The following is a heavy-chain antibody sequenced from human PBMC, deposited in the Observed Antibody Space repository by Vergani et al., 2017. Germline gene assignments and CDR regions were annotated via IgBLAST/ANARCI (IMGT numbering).Heavy chain of an antibody. CDR2: MNYVGRT. Sequence: QLQLQESGPGLVKPSETLSLLCTVSGGSINPSSSFWGWIRQSPGKGLEWIGSMNYVGRTYYILSLQSRAPVFVDTSKNQFSLNLTSVTAADTAMYYCAVRPRVNLVGGEIVTKRTFDYWSQGSLVTVSS. V-gene: IGHV4-39*01. CDR3: AVRPRVNLVGGEIVTKRTFDY. D-gene: IGHD3-10*01. J-gene: IGHJ4*02. CDR1: GGSINPSSSF.